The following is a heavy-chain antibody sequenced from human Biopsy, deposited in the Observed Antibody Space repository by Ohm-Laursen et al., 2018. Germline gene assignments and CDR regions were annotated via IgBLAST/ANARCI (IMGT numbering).Heavy chain of an antibody. CDR3: ARDYDTSGYYYVS. J-gene: IGHJ5*02. Sequence: SETLSLTCILSGGSISNNNYYWGWIRQPPGKGLEWIGSIFYRGSTHYKPSLKSRVNISVDTSKNQFSLKLNSVTAADTAVYYCARDYDTSGYYYVSWGQGTLVTVSS. V-gene: IGHV4-39*01. CDR1: GGSISNNNYY. CDR2: IFYRGST. D-gene: IGHD3-22*01.